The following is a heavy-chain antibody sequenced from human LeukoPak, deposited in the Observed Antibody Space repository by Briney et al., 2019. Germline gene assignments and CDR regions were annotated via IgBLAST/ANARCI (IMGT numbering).Heavy chain of an antibody. CDR3: ARSEGKSVLDY. CDR2: ISSSSSYI. D-gene: IGHD1-1*01. V-gene: IGHV3-21*01. J-gene: IGHJ4*02. Sequence: PGGALRLSCAASGFTFSSYSMNWVRQAPGKGLGWVSSISSSSSYIYYADSVKGRFTISRDNAKNSLYLQMNSLRAEDTAVYYCARSEGKSVLDYWGQGTLVTVPS. CDR1: GFTFSSYS.